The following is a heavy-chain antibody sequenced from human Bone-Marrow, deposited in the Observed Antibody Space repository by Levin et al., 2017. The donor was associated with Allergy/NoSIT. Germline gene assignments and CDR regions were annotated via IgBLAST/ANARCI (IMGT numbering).Heavy chain of an antibody. Sequence: PGGSLRLSCAASGFIFADYAMHWVRQAPGGGLEWVSGISWDANFIGYADSVKGRFTISRDNATNSLYLQMTSLRPEDTAFYYCAKARRGGTNNMARGELGFWGQGTLVTVSS. D-gene: IGHD3-10*01. CDR2: ISWDANFI. CDR1: GFIFADYA. V-gene: IGHV3-9*01. J-gene: IGHJ4*02. CDR3: AKARRGGTNNMARGELGF.